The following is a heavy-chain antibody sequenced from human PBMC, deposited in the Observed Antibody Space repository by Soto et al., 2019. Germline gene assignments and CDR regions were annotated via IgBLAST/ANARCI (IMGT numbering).Heavy chain of an antibody. Sequence: EVQLLESGGGLVQPGGSLRLSCAASGFTFSSYAMSWVRQAPGKGLEWVSAISGSGGSTYYADSVKGRFTISRDNSKNTLQLQINCLSAEDTGVGYGEKSVGSCYFDYWGQGTPVTVSS. D-gene: IGHD1-26*01. CDR2: ISGSGGST. V-gene: IGHV3-23*01. CDR3: EKSVGSCYFDY. J-gene: IGHJ4*02. CDR1: GFTFSSYA.